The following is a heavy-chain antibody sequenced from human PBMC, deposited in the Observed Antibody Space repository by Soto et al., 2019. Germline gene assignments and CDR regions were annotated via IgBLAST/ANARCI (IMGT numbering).Heavy chain of an antibody. CDR1: GFTFSSYS. CDR2: ISSSSSTI. J-gene: IGHJ4*02. D-gene: IGHD1-26*01. Sequence: PGGSLRLSCAASGFTFSSYSMNWVRQAPGKGLEWVSYISSSSSTIYYADSVKGRFTISRDNAKNSLYLQMNSLRAEDTAVYYSARDSSRYSGSYPPDYWGQRTLVTVSS. V-gene: IGHV3-48*01. CDR3: ARDSSRYSGSYPPDY.